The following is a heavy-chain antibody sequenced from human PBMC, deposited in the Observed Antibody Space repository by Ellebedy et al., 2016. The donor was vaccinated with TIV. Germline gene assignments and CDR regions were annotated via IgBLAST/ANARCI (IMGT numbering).Heavy chain of an antibody. CDR1: GFTFSSFG. Sequence: PGGSLRLSCAASGFTFSSFGMDWVRQAPGKGLQWVSSINKTSDYIYYADSVKGRFTTSRDNSKNSLYLHINSLGLEDTGVYFCARESTDDWYFDLWGRGTLVTVST. V-gene: IGHV3-21*01. CDR3: ARESTDDWYFDL. J-gene: IGHJ2*01. CDR2: INKTSDYI.